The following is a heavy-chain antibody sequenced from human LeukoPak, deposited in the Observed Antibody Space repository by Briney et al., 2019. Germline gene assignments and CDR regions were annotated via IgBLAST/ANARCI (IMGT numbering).Heavy chain of an antibody. V-gene: IGHV4-30-4*08. CDR1: GVSISSGDYY. Sequence: SETLSLTCTVSGVSISSGDYYWSWIRQPPGKGLEWIGYIYYSGNTYYNPSLKSRVTISVDTSNNQFSLKLSSVTAADTAVYYCARGATDYWGQGTLVTVSS. J-gene: IGHJ4*02. CDR3: ARGATDY. CDR2: IYYSGNT. D-gene: IGHD1-26*01.